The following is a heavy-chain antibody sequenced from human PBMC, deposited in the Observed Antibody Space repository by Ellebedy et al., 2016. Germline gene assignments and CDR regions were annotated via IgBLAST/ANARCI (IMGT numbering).Heavy chain of an antibody. Sequence: GESLKISCAASGFTFSAHGMSWVRQAPGKGLECVSLITGSGGEAYYADSVKGRFTISRDNSKNTLYLQMNSLRAEDTALYYCVRHSQYCGGDCRFYFDRWGQGTLVTVSS. V-gene: IGHV3-23*01. CDR1: GFTFSAHG. D-gene: IGHD2-21*02. CDR3: VRHSQYCGGDCRFYFDR. J-gene: IGHJ4*02. CDR2: ITGSGGEA.